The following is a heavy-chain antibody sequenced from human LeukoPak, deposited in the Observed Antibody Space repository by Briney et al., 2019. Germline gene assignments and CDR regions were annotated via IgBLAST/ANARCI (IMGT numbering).Heavy chain of an antibody. J-gene: IGHJ4*02. D-gene: IGHD2-15*01. V-gene: IGHV1-18*01. Sequence: ASVKVSCKASGYTFTSYGISWVRQAPGQGLEWMGWISAYNGNTNYAQKLQGRVTMTTDTSTSTAYMELRSLRSDDTAVYYCARDRRFGWDGGSRGDYWGQGTLVTVSS. CDR1: GYTFTSYG. CDR3: ARDRRFGWDGGSRGDY. CDR2: ISAYNGNT.